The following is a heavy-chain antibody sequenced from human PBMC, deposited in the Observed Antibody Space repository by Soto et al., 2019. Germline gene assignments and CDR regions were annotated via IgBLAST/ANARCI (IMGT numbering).Heavy chain of an antibody. Sequence: NPXATLSLTFIVSGGSVSSSRYYGGWIRQPPGKGLEWIGSIYYSGSTYYNPSLKSRVTISVDTSKNQFSLKLSSVTAADTAVFYCARHRARNWFDPWGQGTLVTVS. D-gene: IGHD6-6*01. J-gene: IGHJ5*02. CDR3: ARHRARNWFDP. CDR1: GGSVSSSRYY. CDR2: IYYSGST. V-gene: IGHV4-39*01.